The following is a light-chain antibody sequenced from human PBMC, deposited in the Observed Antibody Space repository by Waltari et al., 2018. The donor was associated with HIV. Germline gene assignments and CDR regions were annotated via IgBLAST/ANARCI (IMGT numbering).Light chain of an antibody. V-gene: IGLV2-11*01. CDR2: DVN. CDR3: CSYTGSSSYNYV. CDR1: SSDVGGHTY. Sequence: QSALTQPRSVSGSPGRSVTISCTGTSSDVGGHTYVSWFQQHPGKGPKLLLYDVNKRSPGVPVRFPGSKSGNTASLTISGLQTEDEADYFCCSYTGSSSYNYVFGTGTKVTVL. J-gene: IGLJ1*01.